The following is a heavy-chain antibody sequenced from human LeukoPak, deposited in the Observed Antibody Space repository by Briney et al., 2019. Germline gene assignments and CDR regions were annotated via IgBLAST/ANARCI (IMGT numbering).Heavy chain of an antibody. CDR1: GYTFTSYD. CDR3: ARDRFYYYDSSGYYPLFDY. J-gene: IGHJ4*02. CDR2: MNPNSGNT. Sequence: ASVKVSCKASGYTFTSYDINWVRQATGQGLEWMGWMNPNSGNTGYAQKFQGRVTMTRNTSISTAYMELSSLRSEDTAVYYCARDRFYYYDSSGYYPLFDYWGQGTLVTVSS. V-gene: IGHV1-8*01. D-gene: IGHD3-22*01.